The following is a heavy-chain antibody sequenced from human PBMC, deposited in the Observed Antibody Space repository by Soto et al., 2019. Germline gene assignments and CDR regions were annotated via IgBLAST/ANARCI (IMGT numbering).Heavy chain of an antibody. CDR2: IYYSGST. CDR1: GGSISSYY. Sequence: LSLTCTVSGGSISSYYWSWIRQPPGKGLEWIGYIYYSGSTNYNPSLKGRVTISVDTSKNQFSLKLSSVTAADTAVYYCARDKAAAGIDYWGQGTLVTVSS. V-gene: IGHV4-59*01. D-gene: IGHD6-13*01. J-gene: IGHJ4*02. CDR3: ARDKAAAGIDY.